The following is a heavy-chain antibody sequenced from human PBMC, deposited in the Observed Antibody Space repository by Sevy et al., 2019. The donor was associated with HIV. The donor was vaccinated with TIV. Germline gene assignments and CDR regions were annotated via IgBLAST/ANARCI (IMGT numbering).Heavy chain of an antibody. V-gene: IGHV1-2*06. D-gene: IGHD1-7*01. CDR3: ARLRTYYFDY. Sequence: ASVKVSCKASGYTFTGYYMHLVRQAPGQGLEWMGRINPNSGGTNYAQKFQGRVTMTRDTSISTAYMVLGRLRSDDSAVYYCARLRTYYFDYWGQGTLVTVSS. CDR2: INPNSGGT. J-gene: IGHJ4*02. CDR1: GYTFTGYY.